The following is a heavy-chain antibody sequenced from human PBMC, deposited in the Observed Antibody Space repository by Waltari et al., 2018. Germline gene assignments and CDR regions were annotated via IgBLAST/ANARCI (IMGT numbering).Heavy chain of an antibody. Sequence: EVQLVEAGGGLVQPGGSLRLSCAASGFTFSSYWMSWVRQAPGKGLEWVANIKQDGSEKCYVDSVTGPITIARDNAKTSLYTRLNTLRAEHTAVYYRASEGPYNELWRGYYPRYYYYYLDVWGKGTTVTVSS. D-gene: IGHD3-3*01. CDR1: GFTFSSYW. J-gene: IGHJ6*03. CDR2: IKQDGSEK. V-gene: IGHV3-7*01. CDR3: ASEGPYNELWRGYYPRYYYYYLDV.